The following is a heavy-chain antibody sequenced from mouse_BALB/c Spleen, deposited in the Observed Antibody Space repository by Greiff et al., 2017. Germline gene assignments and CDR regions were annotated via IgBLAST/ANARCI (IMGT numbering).Heavy chain of an antibody. Sequence: VQLQQSGPGLVKPSQSLSLTCSVTGYSITSGYYWNWIRQFPGNKLEWMGYISYDGSNNYNPSLKNRISITRDTSKNQFFLKLNSVTTEDTATYYCARAYDGYYVTAWFAYWGQGTLVTVSA. CDR2: ISYDGSN. CDR3: ARAYDGYYVTAWFAY. D-gene: IGHD2-3*01. V-gene: IGHV3-6*02. CDR1: GYSITSGYY. J-gene: IGHJ3*01.